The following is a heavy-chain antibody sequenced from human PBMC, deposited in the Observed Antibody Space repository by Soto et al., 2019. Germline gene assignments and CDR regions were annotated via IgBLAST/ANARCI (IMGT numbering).Heavy chain of an antibody. D-gene: IGHD2-8*01. J-gene: IGHJ6*02. CDR3: PSCAKYRTTGVCSFSGMDV. Sequence: QVQLVQSGAEVKKPGASVKVSCKASGYTFTSYGISWVRQAPGQGREWMGWISAYNGNTNYAQKLQGRVTMTTDTSTSTAYMELRSLRSDDTAVYYFPSCAKYRTTGVCSFSGMDVWGQGTTVTVSS. V-gene: IGHV1-18*01. CDR1: GYTFTSYG. CDR2: ISAYNGNT.